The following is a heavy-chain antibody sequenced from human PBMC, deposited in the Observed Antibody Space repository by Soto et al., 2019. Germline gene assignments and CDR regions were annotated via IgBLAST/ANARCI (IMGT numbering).Heavy chain of an antibody. J-gene: IGHJ6*02. V-gene: IGHV3-33*01. D-gene: IGHD3-9*01. Sequence: PGGSLRLSCAASGFTFSSYGMHWVRQAPGKGLEWVAVIWYDGSNKYYADSVKGRFTISRDNSKNTLYLQMNSLRAEDTAVYYCGRQGGGYDILTGLNLDVWGQGTTVTVSS. CDR1: GFTFSSYG. CDR3: GRQGGGYDILTGLNLDV. CDR2: IWYDGSNK.